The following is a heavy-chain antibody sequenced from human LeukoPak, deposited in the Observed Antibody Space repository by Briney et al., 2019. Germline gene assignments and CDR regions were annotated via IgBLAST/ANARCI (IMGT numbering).Heavy chain of an antibody. J-gene: IGHJ6*02. CDR1: GFTFSSYG. Sequence: PGESLRLSCAASGFTFSSYGMHWVRQAPGKGLEWVAVISYDGSNKYYADSVKGRFTISRDNSKNTLYLQMNSLRAEDTAVYYCARDRATYCSSTSCYDLYGMDVWGQGTTVTVSS. CDR2: ISYDGSNK. CDR3: ARDRATYCSSTSCYDLYGMDV. D-gene: IGHD2-2*01. V-gene: IGHV3-30*19.